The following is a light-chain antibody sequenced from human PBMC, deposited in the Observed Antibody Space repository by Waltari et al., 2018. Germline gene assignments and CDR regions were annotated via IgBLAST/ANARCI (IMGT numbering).Light chain of an antibody. CDR1: QSVGRG. Sequence: EIVLTQSPGTLSLSPGERANLPCRASQSVGRGLIWYQQKPGQAPRLLIYGASTRAPVIPDRFSGSGFGTDFSLTISRLEPEDFAVYYCQRNDRLPVTFGQGTKVEIK. J-gene: IGKJ1*01. V-gene: IGKV3-20*01. CDR2: GAS. CDR3: QRNDRLPVT.